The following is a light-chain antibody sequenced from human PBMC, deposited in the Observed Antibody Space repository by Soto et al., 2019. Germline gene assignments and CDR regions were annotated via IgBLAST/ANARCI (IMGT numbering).Light chain of an antibody. CDR1: SSDVGGYNY. J-gene: IGLJ1*01. CDR3: CSYAGSYTFV. CDR2: DVS. V-gene: IGLV2-11*01. Sequence: LTQPRSVSGSPGQSVTISCTGTSSDVGGYNYVSWCQQHPGKAPKLMIYDVSKRPSGVPDRFSGSKSGNTASLTISGLQAEDEADYYCCSYAGSYTFVFGTGTKVTVL.